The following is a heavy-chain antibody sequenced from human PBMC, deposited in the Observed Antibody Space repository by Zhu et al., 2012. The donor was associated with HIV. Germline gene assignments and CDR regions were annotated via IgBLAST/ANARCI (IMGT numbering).Heavy chain of an antibody. V-gene: IGHV3-43*01. D-gene: IGHD3-22*01. Sequence: EVQLVESGGVVVQPGGSLRLSCAASGFTFDDYTMHWVRQAPGKGLEWVSLISWDGGSTYYADSVKGRFTISRDNSKNSLYLQMNSLRTEDTALYYCAKESLLYYYDSSGYSPDYWGQGTLVTVSS. CDR1: GFTFDDYT. J-gene: IGHJ4*02. CDR3: AKESLLYYYDSSGYSPDY. CDR2: ISWDGGST.